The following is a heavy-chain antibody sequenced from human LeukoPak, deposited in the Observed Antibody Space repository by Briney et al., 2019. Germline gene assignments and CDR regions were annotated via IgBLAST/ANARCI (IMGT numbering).Heavy chain of an antibody. D-gene: IGHD1-26*01. V-gene: IGHV1-69*13. CDR1: VGTFSSYA. Sequence: ASVKVSCKASVGTFSSYAISWVRQAPGQGLEWMGGIIPIFGTANYAQKFQGRVTITADESTSTAYMELSSLRSEDTAVYYCASGRRDYGDYWGQGTLVTVSS. CDR2: IIPIFGTA. J-gene: IGHJ4*02. CDR3: ASGRRDYGDY.